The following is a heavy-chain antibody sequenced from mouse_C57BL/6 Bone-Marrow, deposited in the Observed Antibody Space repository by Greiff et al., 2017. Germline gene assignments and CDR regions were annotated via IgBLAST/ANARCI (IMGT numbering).Heavy chain of an antibody. J-gene: IGHJ3*01. CDR2: ISNGGGST. CDR3: ARHGGFPFAY. CDR1: GFTFSDYY. Sequence: EVHLVESGGGLVQPGGSLKLSCAASGFTFSDYYMYWVRQTPEKRLEWVAYISNGGGSTYYPDTVKGRFTISRDNAKNTLYLQISRLKSEDTAMYYCARHGGFPFAYWGQGTLVTVSA. V-gene: IGHV5-12*01.